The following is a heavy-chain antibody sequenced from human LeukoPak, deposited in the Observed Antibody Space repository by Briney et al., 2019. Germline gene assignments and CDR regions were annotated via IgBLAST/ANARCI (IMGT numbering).Heavy chain of an antibody. J-gene: IGHJ4*02. Sequence: GGSLRLSCAASGFTFSSYILNWVRQAPGKGLEWVSFISSSSITIYYADSVKGRFTISRDNAEKSLYLQMNSLRAEDTAVYYCARDRGGSYSAIDYWGQGTQVTVSS. V-gene: IGHV3-48*04. CDR1: GFTFSSYI. CDR3: ARDRGGSYSAIDY. CDR2: ISSSSITI. D-gene: IGHD2-15*01.